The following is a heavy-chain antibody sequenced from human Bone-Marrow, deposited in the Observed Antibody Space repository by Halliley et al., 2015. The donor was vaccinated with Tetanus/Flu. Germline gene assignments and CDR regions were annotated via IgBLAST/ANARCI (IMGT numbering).Heavy chain of an antibody. J-gene: IGHJ5*02. Sequence: TLSLTCAVSGDSISSDSYWGWIRQPPGKGLEWIGSVLHTGTTYYNPSLNSRSTISLDTSRNQFSLKLRSATAADTAVYFCARVRGSGSYNAMRVDTWGRGHLGTVSS. D-gene: IGHD3-10*01. CDR1: GDSISSDSY. CDR2: VLHTGTT. V-gene: IGHV4-38-2*01. CDR3: ARVRGSGSYNAMRVDT.